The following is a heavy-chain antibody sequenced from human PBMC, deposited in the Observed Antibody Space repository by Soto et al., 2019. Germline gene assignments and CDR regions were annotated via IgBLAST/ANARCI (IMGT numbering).Heavy chain of an antibody. CDR2: IWYDGSNK. CDR3: ARDLPYYGSGSYRYYYYGMDV. Sequence: QVQLVESGGGVVQPGRSLRLSCAASGFTFSSYGMHWVRQAPGTGLEWVAVIWYDGSNKYYADSVKGRFTISRDNSKNALYLQMNGLRAEDTAVYYCARDLPYYGSGSYRYYYYGMDVWGQGTTVTVSS. J-gene: IGHJ6*02. V-gene: IGHV3-33*01. D-gene: IGHD3-10*01. CDR1: GFTFSSYG.